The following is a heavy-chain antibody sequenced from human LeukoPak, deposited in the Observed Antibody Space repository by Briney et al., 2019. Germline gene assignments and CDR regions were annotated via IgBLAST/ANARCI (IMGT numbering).Heavy chain of an antibody. J-gene: IGHJ4*02. Sequence: PSETLSLTCTVSGGSISSYYWSWIRQPPGKGLEWIGYIYYSGSTNYNPSLKSRVTISVDTSKNQFSLKLSSVTAADTAVYYCARDQRGYSHGYFDYWGQGTLVTVSS. V-gene: IGHV4-59*01. CDR3: ARDQRGYSHGYFDY. CDR2: IYYSGST. D-gene: IGHD5-18*01. CDR1: GGSISSYY.